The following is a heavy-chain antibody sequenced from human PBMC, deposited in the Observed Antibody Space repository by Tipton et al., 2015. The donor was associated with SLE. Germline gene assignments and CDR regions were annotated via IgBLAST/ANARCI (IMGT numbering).Heavy chain of an antibody. CDR3: ARDRDIVLEPVPIPPAFDI. Sequence: TLSLTCTVSGGSIRSSRHFWGWIRQPPGKGLEWIGVLYYSGNTYYNPSLKSPVTLSIDTSRNHFSLKLTSVTAADTAVYFCARDRDIVLEPVPIPPAFDIWGQGTTVTVSS. D-gene: IGHD2-8*02. CDR1: GGSIRSSRHF. J-gene: IGHJ3*02. V-gene: IGHV4-39*07. CDR2: LYYSGNT.